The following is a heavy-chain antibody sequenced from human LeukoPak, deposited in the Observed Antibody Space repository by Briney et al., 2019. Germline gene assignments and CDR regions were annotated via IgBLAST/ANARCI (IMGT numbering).Heavy chain of an antibody. D-gene: IGHD1-26*01. CDR1: GFTFSTYS. Sequence: GGSLRLSCAASGFTFSTYSMSWVRQAPGKGLEWVSSITSSSSYIYYADSVKGRFTISRDNAKNSLYLQMDSLRVEDTAEYYCARDPYSGNYGAYYYYYMDVWGKGTTVTVSS. CDR2: ITSSSSYI. V-gene: IGHV3-21*06. J-gene: IGHJ6*03. CDR3: ARDPYSGNYGAYYYYYMDV.